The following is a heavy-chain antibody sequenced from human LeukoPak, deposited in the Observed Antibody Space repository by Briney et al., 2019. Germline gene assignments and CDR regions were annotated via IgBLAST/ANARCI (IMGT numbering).Heavy chain of an antibody. D-gene: IGHD1-26*01. CDR3: AKDETVGATSPFDY. CDR2: NSERGDKT. Sequence: GGSLKLSCAASGFTFSSYVMSWVRRAPGKGLEWVSVNSERGDKTDYADSAKGRFTISRDNSKRTLYLQMNSLRGEDTATYYCAKDETVGATSPFDYWGQGTPVTVSS. V-gene: IGHV3-23*01. J-gene: IGHJ4*02. CDR1: GFTFSSYV.